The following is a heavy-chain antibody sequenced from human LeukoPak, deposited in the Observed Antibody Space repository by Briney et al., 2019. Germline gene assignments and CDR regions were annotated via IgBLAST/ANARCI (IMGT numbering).Heavy chain of an antibody. CDR1: GFSLSTSGVG. D-gene: IGHD1-14*01. CDR2: IYQSGST. Sequence: LVNPTQTLTLTCTFSGFSLSTSGVGVGWIRQPPGKGLEWIGYIYQSGSTRYNPSLKSRVTLSVDKPKRQVSLKLTSVTAADTAVYYCARAPDAAPSFDSWGLGARVSVSS. J-gene: IGHJ4*02. V-gene: IGHV4-30-2*01. CDR3: ARAPDAAPSFDS.